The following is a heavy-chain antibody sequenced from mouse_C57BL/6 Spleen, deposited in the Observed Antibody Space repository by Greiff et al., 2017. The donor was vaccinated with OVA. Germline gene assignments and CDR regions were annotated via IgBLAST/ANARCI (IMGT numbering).Heavy chain of an antibody. Sequence: QVQLKESGPELVKPGASVKLSCKASGYTFTSYAINWVKQRPGQGLEWIGWFYPRDGSTKYNEKFKGKATLTVDTSSSTAYMELHSLTSEDSAVYFCASQLGRCDYWGQGTTLTVSS. CDR3: ASQLGRCDY. CDR1: GYTFTSYA. CDR2: FYPRDGST. J-gene: IGHJ2*01. D-gene: IGHD4-1*02. V-gene: IGHV1-85*01.